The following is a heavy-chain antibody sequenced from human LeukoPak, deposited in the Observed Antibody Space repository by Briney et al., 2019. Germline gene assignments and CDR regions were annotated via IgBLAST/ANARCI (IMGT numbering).Heavy chain of an antibody. CDR1: GFTFSSYS. Sequence: QTGGPLRLSCAASGFTFSSYSMNWVRKAPGKGLEWGSYISSSSSTIYYAASVKGRFTISRDNAKNSLYLQMNSLRAEDTAVYYCARDSAYYDFWSGSHWFDPWGQGTLVTVSS. CDR2: ISSSSSTI. CDR3: ARDSAYYDFWSGSHWFDP. J-gene: IGHJ5*02. D-gene: IGHD3-3*01. V-gene: IGHV3-48*01.